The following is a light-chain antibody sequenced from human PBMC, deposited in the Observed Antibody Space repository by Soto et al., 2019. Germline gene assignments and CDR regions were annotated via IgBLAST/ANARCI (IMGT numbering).Light chain of an antibody. CDR3: AAWDDSLNGPV. Sequence: QSVLTQPPSASGTPGQRVTISCSGSSSNIGSNTVNWYQQLPGTAPKLLIYSNNQRPSGVPDRFSGSKSDTSASLAISGLQSEDEADYNCAAWDDSLNGPVFGGGTKLTVL. CDR2: SNN. J-gene: IGLJ2*01. V-gene: IGLV1-44*01. CDR1: SSNIGSNT.